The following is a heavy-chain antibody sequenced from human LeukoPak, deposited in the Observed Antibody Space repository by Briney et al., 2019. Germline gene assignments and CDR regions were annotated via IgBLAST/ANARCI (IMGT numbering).Heavy chain of an antibody. J-gene: IGHJ2*01. Sequence: PSETLSLTCTVSGGSISSSSYYWGWIRQPPGTGLEWIGSIYYSGSTYYNPSLKSRVTISVDTSKNQFSLKLSSVTAADTAVYYCARVPLRYSSGSYWYFDLWGRGTLVTVSS. CDR1: GGSISSSSYY. D-gene: IGHD6-19*01. CDR3: ARVPLRYSSGSYWYFDL. CDR2: IYYSGST. V-gene: IGHV4-39*07.